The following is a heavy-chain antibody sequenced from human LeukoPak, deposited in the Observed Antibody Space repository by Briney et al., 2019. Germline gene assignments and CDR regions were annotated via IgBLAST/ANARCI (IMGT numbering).Heavy chain of an antibody. Sequence: SVKVSCKAFGGTFSRFAISWVRQAPGQGLEWMGGIIPIFGTANYAQKLQGRVTITADQYTTTAYMELTNLRSEDTAVYYCATTRDYYDTSGYTLLQDWGQGTLVTVSS. J-gene: IGHJ1*01. V-gene: IGHV1-69*13. CDR2: IIPIFGTA. CDR3: ATTRDYYDTSGYTLLQD. D-gene: IGHD3-22*01. CDR1: GGTFSRFA.